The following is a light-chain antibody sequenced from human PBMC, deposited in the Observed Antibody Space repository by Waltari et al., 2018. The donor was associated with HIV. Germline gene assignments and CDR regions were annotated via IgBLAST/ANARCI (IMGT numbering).Light chain of an antibody. J-gene: IGKJ2*01. V-gene: IGKV1-39*01. CDR1: QSISTY. CDR3: QQSYSTLMYN. Sequence: DIQMTQSPSSLSAAVGDRVTITCRASQSISTYLNWYQEKPGKAPNLLIYGASSLHSGVPSRFSCSGSGTEFTLTISSLQLEDFATYYCQQSYSTLMYNFGQGTKLEIK. CDR2: GAS.